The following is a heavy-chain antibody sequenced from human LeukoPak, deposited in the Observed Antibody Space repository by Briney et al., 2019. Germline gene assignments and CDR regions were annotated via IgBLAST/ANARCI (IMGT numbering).Heavy chain of an antibody. CDR1: GYSFTSYW. D-gene: IGHD5-18*01. CDR2: IYPGDSDT. Sequence: PGESLKISCKGSGYSFTSYWIGWVRQMPGKGLEWMGIIYPGDSDTRYSPSFQGQVTISADKSISTAYLQWSSLKASDTAMYYCARLGGYSYGDDAFDIWGQGTMVTASS. V-gene: IGHV5-51*01. CDR3: ARLGGYSYGDDAFDI. J-gene: IGHJ3*02.